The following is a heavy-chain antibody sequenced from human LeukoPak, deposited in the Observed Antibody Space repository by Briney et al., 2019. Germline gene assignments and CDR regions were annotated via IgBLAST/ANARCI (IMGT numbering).Heavy chain of an antibody. V-gene: IGHV4-39*01. CDR1: GGSISSSSYY. J-gene: IGHJ4*02. D-gene: IGHD3-10*01. CDR2: IYYSGST. Sequence: SETLSLTCTVSGGSISSSSYYWGWIRQPPGKGLEWIGSIYYSGSTYYNPSLKSRVTISVDTSKNQFSLKLSSVTAADTAVYYCARRSPVAGESYWGQGTLVTVSS. CDR3: ARRSPVAGESY.